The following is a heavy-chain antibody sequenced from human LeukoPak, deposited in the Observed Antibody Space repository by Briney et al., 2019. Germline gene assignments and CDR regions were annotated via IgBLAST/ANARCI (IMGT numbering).Heavy chain of an antibody. D-gene: IGHD6-19*01. CDR3: ARGGVSRIAVAGTCAFDI. CDR2: ISSSSDDI. J-gene: IGHJ3*02. CDR1: GFTLNNYG. Sequence: PGGSLRLSCVASGFTLNNYGLNWVRQAPGKGLEWVTSISSSSDDIYYADSVKGRFTVSRDNAKKSLYLQMDSLRAEDTAVYYCARGGVSRIAVAGTCAFDIWGQGTMVTVSS. V-gene: IGHV3-21*01.